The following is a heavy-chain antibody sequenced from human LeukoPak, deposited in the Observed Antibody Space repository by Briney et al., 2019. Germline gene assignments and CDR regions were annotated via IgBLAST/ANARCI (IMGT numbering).Heavy chain of an antibody. CDR3: AKARTRGYSYGSFDY. CDR2: IRYDGTNK. Sequence: GGSLRLSCAASGFTFTYYAIHWVRQAPGKGLEWVAFIRYDGTNKNYADSVKGRFTISRDNSKNTLYLQMNSLRVEDTAVYYCAKARTRGYSYGSFDYWGQGTLVTVSS. D-gene: IGHD5-18*01. CDR1: GFTFTYYA. J-gene: IGHJ4*02. V-gene: IGHV3-30*02.